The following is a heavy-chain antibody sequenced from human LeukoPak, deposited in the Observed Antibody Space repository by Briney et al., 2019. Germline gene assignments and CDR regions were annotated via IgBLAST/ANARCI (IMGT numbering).Heavy chain of an antibody. CDR1: GYTLTELS. CDR3: ATVGYSSGWATTYFDY. V-gene: IGHV1-24*01. CDR2: FDPEDGET. Sequence: ASVKVSCKVSGYTLTELSMHWVRQAPGKGLEWMGGFDPEDGETIYAQKFQGRITMTEDTSTDTAYMELSSLRSEDTAVYYCATVGYSSGWATTYFDYWGQGTLVTVSS. J-gene: IGHJ4*02. D-gene: IGHD6-19*01.